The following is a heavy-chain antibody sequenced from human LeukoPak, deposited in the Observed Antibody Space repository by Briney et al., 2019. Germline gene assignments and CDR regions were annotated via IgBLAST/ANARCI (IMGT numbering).Heavy chain of an antibody. CDR1: GYTFTAYY. CDR2: INPNSGGT. D-gene: IGHD3-16*01. J-gene: IGHJ4*02. V-gene: IGHV1-2*02. Sequence: ASVKVSCKASGYTFTAYYMHWVRQAPGQGLEWMGLINPNSGGTNYAQRFQGRVTTTRDTSISTAYMELSKLTSDDTAVYYCARDKGTLGGDYWGQGTLVTVSS. CDR3: ARDKGTLGGDY.